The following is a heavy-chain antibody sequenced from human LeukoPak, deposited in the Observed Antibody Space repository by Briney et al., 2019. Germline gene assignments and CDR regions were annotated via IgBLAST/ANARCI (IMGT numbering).Heavy chain of an antibody. CDR3: AKSNGYGLVGI. V-gene: IGHV4-39*07. CDR2: IYYSGST. CDR1: GGSISSSAYH. Sequence: SETLSLTCTVSGGSISSSAYHWGWIRQPPGKGLEWIGSIYYSGSTYYNPSLKSRVTISLDTSRNQFSLKLNSVTAADTAVYYCAKSNGYGLVGIWGQGTMVTVSS. D-gene: IGHD3-10*01. J-gene: IGHJ3*02.